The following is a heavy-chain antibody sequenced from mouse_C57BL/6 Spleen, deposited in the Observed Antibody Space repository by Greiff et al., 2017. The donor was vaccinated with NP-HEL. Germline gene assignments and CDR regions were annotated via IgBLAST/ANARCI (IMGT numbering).Heavy chain of an antibody. CDR3: ARIWRLRQGYYFDY. CDR1: GYTFTDYN. Sequence: VQLQQSGPELVKPGASVKIPCKASGYTFTDYNMDWVKQSHGKSLEWIGDINPNNGGTIYNQKFKGKATLTVDKSSSTAYMELRSLTSEDTAVYYCARIWRLRQGYYFDYWGQGTTLTVSS. CDR2: INPNNGGT. D-gene: IGHD2-4*01. J-gene: IGHJ2*01. V-gene: IGHV1-18*01.